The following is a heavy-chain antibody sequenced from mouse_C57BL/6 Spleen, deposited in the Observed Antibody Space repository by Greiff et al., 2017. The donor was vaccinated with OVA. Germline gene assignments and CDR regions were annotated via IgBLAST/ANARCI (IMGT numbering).Heavy chain of an antibody. J-gene: IGHJ1*03. CDR3: ARGDYGNQYFDV. CDR2: INPNNGGT. D-gene: IGHD2-1*01. CDR1: GYTFTDYY. V-gene: IGHV1-26*01. Sequence: VQLQQSGPELVKPGASVKISCKASGYTFTDYYMNWVKQSPGKSLEWIGDINPNNGGTSYNQKFKGKATLTVDKSSSTAYMELRSLTSEDSAVYYCARGDYGNQYFDVWGTGTTVTVSS.